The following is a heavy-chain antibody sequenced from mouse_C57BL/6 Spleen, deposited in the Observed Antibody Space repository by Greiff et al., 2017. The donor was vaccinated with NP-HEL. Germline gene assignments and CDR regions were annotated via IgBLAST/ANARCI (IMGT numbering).Heavy chain of an antibody. CDR3: AKEKSYYYGSSLMDY. J-gene: IGHJ4*01. D-gene: IGHD1-1*01. V-gene: IGHV1-82*01. CDR1: GYAFSSSW. Sequence: VQLQQSGPELVKPGASVKISCKASGYAFSSSWMNWVKQRPGKGLEWIGRIYPGDGDTNYNGKFKGKATLTADKSSSTAYMQLSSLTSEDSAVYFCAKEKSYYYGSSLMDYWGQGTSVTVSS. CDR2: IYPGDGDT.